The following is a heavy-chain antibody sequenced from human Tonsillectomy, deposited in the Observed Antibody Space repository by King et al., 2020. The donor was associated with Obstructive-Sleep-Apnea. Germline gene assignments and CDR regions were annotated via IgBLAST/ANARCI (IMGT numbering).Heavy chain of an antibody. CDR1: GFIFTSYA. CDR3: ARDPPPSSGVRAFDV. Sequence: QLVQSGAEVKKPGASVKISCKPSGFIFTSYAIHWIRQAPGQSLEWLGWISGVNGNTEYSQRFQGRVTITSDTSARTIYMELNSLRSEDTALYYCARDPPPSSGVRAFDVWGQGTMVSVSS. J-gene: IGHJ3*01. CDR2: ISGVNGNT. D-gene: IGHD2-8*01. V-gene: IGHV1-3*01.